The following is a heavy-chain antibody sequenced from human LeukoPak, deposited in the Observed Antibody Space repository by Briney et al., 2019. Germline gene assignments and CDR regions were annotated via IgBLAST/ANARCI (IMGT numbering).Heavy chain of an antibody. CDR2: IYTSGST. D-gene: IGHD3-22*01. CDR3: VRVIGAPNYYYYMDV. V-gene: IGHV4-61*02. J-gene: IGHJ6*03. Sequence: SETLSLTCTVSGGSISSGGYYWSWIRQPAGKGLEWIGRIYTSGSTNYNPSLKSRVTMSVDTSKNQFSLKLSSVTAADTAVYYCVRVIGAPNYYYYMDVWGKGTTVTVSS. CDR1: GGSISSGGYY.